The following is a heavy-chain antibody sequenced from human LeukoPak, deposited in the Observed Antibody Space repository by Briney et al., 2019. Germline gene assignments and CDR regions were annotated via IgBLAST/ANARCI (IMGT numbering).Heavy chain of an antibody. J-gene: IGHJ4*02. V-gene: IGHV3-23*01. CDR1: GFAFSNYA. D-gene: IGHD6-6*01. CDR3: AKSSGVAARYPPDY. CDR2: ISGGGGTT. Sequence: GGSLRLSCAASGFAFSNYAMNWVRQAPGEGLEWVSDISGGGGTTYYADSVKGRFTISRDNSKSTLYLQMNSLRAEDTAVYYCAKSSGVAARYPPDYWGQGTLVTVSS.